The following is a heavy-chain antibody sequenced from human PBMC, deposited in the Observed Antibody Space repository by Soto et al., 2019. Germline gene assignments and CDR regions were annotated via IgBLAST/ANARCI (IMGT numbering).Heavy chain of an antibody. CDR3: ANADYGSPQKRVDY. V-gene: IGHV3-30*18. CDR2: ISYDGSNK. D-gene: IGHD3-10*01. J-gene: IGHJ4*02. CDR1: GFTFSSYG. Sequence: GGSLRLSCAASGFTFSSYGMHWVRQAPGKGLEWVAVISYDGSNKYYADSVKGRFTISRDNSKNTLYLQMNSLRAEDTAVYYCANADYGSPQKRVDYWGQGTLVTVSS.